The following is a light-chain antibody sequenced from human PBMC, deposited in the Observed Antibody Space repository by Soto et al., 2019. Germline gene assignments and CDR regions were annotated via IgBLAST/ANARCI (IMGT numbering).Light chain of an antibody. CDR1: QSVSSK. Sequence: EIVMTQSPATLSVSPGERATLSCRASQSVSSKLAWYQQKPGQAPRLLIYDASTRATGIPDRFIGSGSGTEFTLTISSLEPEDFAVYYCQQRSNWPRTFGQGTKVDIK. CDR3: QQRSNWPRT. V-gene: IGKV3-15*01. J-gene: IGKJ1*01. CDR2: DAS.